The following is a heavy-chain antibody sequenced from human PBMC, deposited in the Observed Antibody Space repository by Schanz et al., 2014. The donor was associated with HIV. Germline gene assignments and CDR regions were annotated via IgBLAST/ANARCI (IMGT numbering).Heavy chain of an antibody. D-gene: IGHD6-19*01. CDR2: MRGSDDST. V-gene: IGHV3-23*04. J-gene: IGHJ4*02. Sequence: VQLEESGGGLVQPGRSLRLSCAASGFTFDDYAMHWVRQTPGRGLEWVSGMRGSDDSTFYADSVKGRFTISRDNSKNTLYFQMNSLRAEDTAIYYCAKTSYGWYFDYWGQGTLVTVSS. CDR3: AKTSYGWYFDY. CDR1: GFTFDDYA.